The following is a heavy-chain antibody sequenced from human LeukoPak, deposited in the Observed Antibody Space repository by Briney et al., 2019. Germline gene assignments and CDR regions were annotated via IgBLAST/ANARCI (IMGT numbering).Heavy chain of an antibody. D-gene: IGHD6-13*01. CDR3: ARWQQLGYNHGMDV. CDR1: GYTFTSYG. J-gene: IGHJ6*02. CDR2: ISAYNGNT. Sequence: ASVKVSCKASGYTFTSYGISWVRQAPGQGLEWMGGISAYNGNTNYAQKLQGRVTMTTDTSTSTAYIELRSLRSDDTAVYYCARWQQLGYNHGMDVWGQGTTVTVSS. V-gene: IGHV1-18*01.